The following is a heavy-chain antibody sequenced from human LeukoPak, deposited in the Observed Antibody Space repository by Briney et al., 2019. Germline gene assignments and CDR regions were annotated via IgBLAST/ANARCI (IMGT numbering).Heavy chain of an antibody. D-gene: IGHD3-10*01. CDR1: GDSVSSNSAA. CDR3: ASGTMVRGGHYYYGMDV. V-gene: IGHV6-1*01. Sequence: SQTLSLTCAISGDSVSSNSAAWNWMRQSPSRGLEWLRKTYYRSKWYNDYAIFVKSRITINPDTSKNQFSLQLNSVTPEDTAVYYCASGTMVRGGHYYYGMDVWGQGTTVTVSS. CDR2: TYYRSKWYN. J-gene: IGHJ6*02.